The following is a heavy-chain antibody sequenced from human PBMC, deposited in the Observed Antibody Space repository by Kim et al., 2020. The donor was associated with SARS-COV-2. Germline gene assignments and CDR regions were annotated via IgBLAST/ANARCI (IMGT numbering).Heavy chain of an antibody. V-gene: IGHV4-34*01. J-gene: IGHJ4*02. Sequence: TNYTPSLKSRVTISVDTSKNQFSLKLSSVTAADTAVYYCARGGQYGDFDYWGQGTLVTVSS. D-gene: IGHD4-17*01. CDR3: ARGGQYGDFDY. CDR2: T.